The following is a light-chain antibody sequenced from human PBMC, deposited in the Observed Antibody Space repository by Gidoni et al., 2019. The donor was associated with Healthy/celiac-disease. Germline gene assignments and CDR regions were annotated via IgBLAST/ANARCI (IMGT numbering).Light chain of an antibody. Sequence: EIVLSPSSGTLSLSPGESATLSCRASQCVSNSYLAWYPQEPGQAPRLLIYGASSRATGIPDRFSGSGSGTDFTLTISRLEPEDFAVYYCQQYGSSPITFGQGTRLEIK. J-gene: IGKJ5*01. CDR2: GAS. CDR3: QQYGSSPIT. CDR1: QCVSNSY. V-gene: IGKV3-20*01.